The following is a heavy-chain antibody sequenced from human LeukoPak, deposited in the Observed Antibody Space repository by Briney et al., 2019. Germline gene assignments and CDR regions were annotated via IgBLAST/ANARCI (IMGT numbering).Heavy chain of an antibody. J-gene: IGHJ4*02. D-gene: IGHD3-3*01. V-gene: IGHV4-34*01. CDR3: ARDGSGFWSGYHSRGFDY. Sequence: SETLSLTCAVYGGSFSGYHWSWIRQPPGKGLEWIGEINHSGSTNYNPSLKSRVTISVDTSKNQFSLKLSSVTAADTAVYYCARDGSGFWSGYHSRGFDYWGQGTLVTVCS. CDR2: INHSGST. CDR1: GGSFSGYH.